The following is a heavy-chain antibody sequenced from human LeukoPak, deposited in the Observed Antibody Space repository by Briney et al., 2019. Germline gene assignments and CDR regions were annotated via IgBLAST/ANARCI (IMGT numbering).Heavy chain of an antibody. V-gene: IGHV4-59*08. J-gene: IGHJ6*02. D-gene: IGHD2-8*01. Sequence: PSETLSLTCTVSGGSISSYYWSWIRQPPGKGLEWIGYIYYSGSTNYNPSLKSRVTISVDTSKNQFSLKLSSVTAADTAVYYCARRVLIGGYYGMDVWGQGTTVTVSS. CDR1: GGSISSYY. CDR2: IYYSGST. CDR3: ARRVLIGGYYGMDV.